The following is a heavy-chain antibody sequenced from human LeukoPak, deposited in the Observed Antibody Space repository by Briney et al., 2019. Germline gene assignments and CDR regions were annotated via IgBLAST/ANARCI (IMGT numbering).Heavy chain of an antibody. CDR3: ARDPSSWGYYFDY. CDR2: ISGSGGST. J-gene: IGHJ4*02. Sequence: GGSLRLSCAASGFTFSNYGMSWVRQAPGKGLEWVSAISGSGGSTYYADSVKGRFTISRDNSKNTQYLQMNSLRAEDTAVFYCARDPSSWGYYFDYCGQGTLVTVSS. CDR1: GFTFSNYG. V-gene: IGHV3-23*01. D-gene: IGHD6-13*01.